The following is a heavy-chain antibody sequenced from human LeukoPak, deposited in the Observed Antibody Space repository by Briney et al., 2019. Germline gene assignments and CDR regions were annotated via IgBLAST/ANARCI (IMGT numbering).Heavy chain of an antibody. CDR3: ANPRGWWNDYGGIDDAFDI. V-gene: IGHV3-30*18. CDR2: ISYDGSNK. CDR1: GFTFSSYG. J-gene: IGHJ3*02. Sequence: PGRSLRLSCAASGFTFSSYGMHWVRQAPGKGLEWVAVISYDGSNKYYADSVKGRFTISRDNSKNTLYLQMNSLRAEDTAVYYCANPRGWWNDYGGIDDAFDIWGQGTMVTVSS. D-gene: IGHD4-23*01.